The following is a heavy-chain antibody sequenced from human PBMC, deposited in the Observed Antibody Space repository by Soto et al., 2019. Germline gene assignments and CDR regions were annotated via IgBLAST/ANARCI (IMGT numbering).Heavy chain of an antibody. CDR1: GFTFGDYA. CDR2: IRSKAYGGTT. V-gene: IGHV3-49*03. CDR3: TREELGGYCSGGSCYSLDY. D-gene: IGHD2-15*01. J-gene: IGHJ4*02. Sequence: GGSLRLSCTASGFTFGDYAMSWFRQAPGKGLEWVGFIRSKAYGGTTEYAAAVKGRFTISRDDSKSIAYLQMNSLKTEDTAVYYCTREELGGYCSGGSCYSLDYWGQGTLVTVSS.